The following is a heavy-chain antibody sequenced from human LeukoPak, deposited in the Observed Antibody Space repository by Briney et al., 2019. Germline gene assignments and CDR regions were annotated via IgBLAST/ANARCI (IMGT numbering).Heavy chain of an antibody. CDR2: ISWNSGNI. J-gene: IGHJ4*02. Sequence: PGGSLRLSCAASGFTFDDYAIHWVRHAPGKGLEWVSGISWNSGNIGYADSVKGRFTISRDNAKNSLYLQMNSLRAEDTAVYYCARDRAYCSGGSCRYFDYWGQGTLVTVSS. V-gene: IGHV3-9*01. CDR1: GFTFDDYA. CDR3: ARDRAYCSGGSCRYFDY. D-gene: IGHD2-15*01.